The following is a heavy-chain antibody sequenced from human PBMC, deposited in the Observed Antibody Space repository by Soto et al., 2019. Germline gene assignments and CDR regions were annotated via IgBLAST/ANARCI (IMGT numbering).Heavy chain of an antibody. CDR3: TKARLFGSAWYVEDFDS. J-gene: IGHJ4*02. Sequence: QVQLVESGGGVVQPGRSLRLSCAASGFTFRSFGMHWVRQAPGKGLEWVASISYDGVNIYYADSVKGRFTISRDNSKDTLHLQMNSMRAEDTAVYFCTKARLFGSAWYVEDFDSWCLGNRVTVSS. D-gene: IGHD6-19*01. V-gene: IGHV3-30*18. CDR2: ISYDGVNI. CDR1: GFTFRSFG.